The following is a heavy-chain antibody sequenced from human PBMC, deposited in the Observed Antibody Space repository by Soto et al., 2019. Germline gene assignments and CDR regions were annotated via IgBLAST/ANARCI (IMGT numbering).Heavy chain of an antibody. CDR1: GFTFSSYG. CDR3: AREWGYSSSWYDY. V-gene: IGHV3-33*01. J-gene: IGHJ4*02. D-gene: IGHD6-13*01. CDR2: IWYDGSNK. Sequence: GGSLRLSCEASGFTFSSYGMHWVRQAPGKGLEWVAVIWYDGSNKYYADSVKGRFTISRDNSKNTLYLQMNSLRAEDTAVYYCAREWGYSSSWYDYWGQGTLVTVSS.